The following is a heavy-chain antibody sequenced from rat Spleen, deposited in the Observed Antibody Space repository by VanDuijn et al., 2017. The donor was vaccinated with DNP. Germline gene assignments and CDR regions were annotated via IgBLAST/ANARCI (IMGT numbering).Heavy chain of an antibody. CDR1: GLTFSDYY. D-gene: IGHD1-2*01. CDR3: GRRRSSYDY. Sequence: EVRLVVSGGGLVQPGRSLKLSCSVSGLTFSDYYMAWVRQTPTRGLEWVASISYDGGSTYYRDSVKGRFTISRDNAKSSLYLQMDSLRSEDTATYYCGRRRSSYDYWGQGTMVTVSS. V-gene: IGHV5-20*01. J-gene: IGHJ2*01. CDR2: ISYDGGST.